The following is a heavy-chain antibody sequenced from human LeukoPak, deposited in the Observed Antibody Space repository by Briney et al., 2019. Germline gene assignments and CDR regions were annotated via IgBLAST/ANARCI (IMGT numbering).Heavy chain of an antibody. CDR1: GFTFSTFA. CDR3: AKARQWLARTFDY. V-gene: IGHV3-23*01. D-gene: IGHD6-19*01. Sequence: EGSLRLSCAASGFTFSTFAMSWVRQAPGKGLEWVSALSASGGTTFYADSVKGRFTISRDNSKSTLYLQMNSLRAEDTAVYYCAKARQWLARTFDYWGQGTLVAVSS. J-gene: IGHJ4*02. CDR2: LSASGGTT.